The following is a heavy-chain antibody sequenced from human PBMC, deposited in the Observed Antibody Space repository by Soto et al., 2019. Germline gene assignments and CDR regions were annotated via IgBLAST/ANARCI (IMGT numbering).Heavy chain of an antibody. V-gene: IGHV1-18*01. CDR1: GYSFSSYS. J-gene: IGHJ4*02. CDR2: ISAYSGNT. CDR3: ARERGGFDYFDS. Sequence: QVQLVQSGPEVKKPGASVKVSCKASGYSFSSYSITWVRQAPGQGLEWMGWISAYSGNTHFAQNFQDRVILTTDTATNTAYMELRSLKSDDTAIYYCARERGGFDYFDSWGQGTQVTVSS. D-gene: IGHD5-12*01.